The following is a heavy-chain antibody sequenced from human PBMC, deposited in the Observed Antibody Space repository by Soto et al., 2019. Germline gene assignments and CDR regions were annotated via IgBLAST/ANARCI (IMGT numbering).Heavy chain of an antibody. CDR3: ARDALGYCSGGSCYFNDY. V-gene: IGHV3-21*01. CDR2: ISSSGSYI. D-gene: IGHD2-15*01. CDR1: GFTFSSYS. Sequence: EVQLVESGGGLVKPGGSLRLSCAASGFTFSSYSMNWVRQAPGKGLEWVSSISSSGSYIYYADSVKGRFTISRDNAKNSLYLQMNSLRAEDTAVYYCARDALGYCSGGSCYFNDYWGQGTLVTVSS. J-gene: IGHJ4*02.